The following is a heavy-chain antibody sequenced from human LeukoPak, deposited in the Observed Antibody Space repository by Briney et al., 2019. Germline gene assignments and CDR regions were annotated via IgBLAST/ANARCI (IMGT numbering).Heavy chain of an antibody. D-gene: IGHD5-18*01. J-gene: IGHJ6*03. V-gene: IGHV4-39*07. Sequence: SETLSLTCTVSGGSISSSSYYWGWIRQPPGKGLEWIGSIYYSGSTYYNPSLKSRATISVDTSKNQFSLKLSSVTAADTAVYYCARVGIDVDTAMAYYYYYYYMDVWGKGTTVTVSS. CDR1: GGSISSSSYY. CDR3: ARVGIDVDTAMAYYYYYYYMDV. CDR2: IYYSGST.